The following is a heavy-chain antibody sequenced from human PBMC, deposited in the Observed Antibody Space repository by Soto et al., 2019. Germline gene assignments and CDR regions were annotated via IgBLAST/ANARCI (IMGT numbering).Heavy chain of an antibody. CDR2: MNPNSGNT. CDR3: ARTYCSGGSCYDLFDY. Sequence: ASVKVSCKASGYTFTSYDINWVRQATGQGLEWMGWMNPNSGNTGYAQKFQGRVTMTRNTSISTAYMELSSVTAADTAVYYCARTYCSGGSCYDLFDYWGQGTLVTVSS. J-gene: IGHJ4*02. CDR1: GYTFTSYD. D-gene: IGHD2-15*01. V-gene: IGHV1-8*01.